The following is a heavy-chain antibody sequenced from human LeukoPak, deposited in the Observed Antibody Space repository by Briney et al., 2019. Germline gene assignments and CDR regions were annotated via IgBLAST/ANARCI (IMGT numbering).Heavy chain of an antibody. CDR1: GYTSTSYY. CDR3: ARDQPHGGHFDY. D-gene: IGHD4-23*01. V-gene: IGHV1-46*01. CDR2: INPSGGST. Sequence: ASVKVSCKASGYTSTSYYMHWVRQAPGQGLEWMGIINPSGGSTSYAQKFQGRVTMTRDTSTSTVYMELSSLRSEDTAVYYCARDQPHGGHFDYWGQGTLVTVSS. J-gene: IGHJ4*02.